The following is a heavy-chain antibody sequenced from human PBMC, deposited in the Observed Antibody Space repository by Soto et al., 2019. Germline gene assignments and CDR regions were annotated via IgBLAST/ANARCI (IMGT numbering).Heavy chain of an antibody. CDR2: IYQGLSI. CDR3: ARHGGYYCDY. V-gene: IGHV4-34*01. CDR1: SGSFRGYY. Sequence: QVQLQQWGAGLLKPSETLSLTCAVYSGSFRGYYWSWIRQPPGKGLEWIGDIYQGLSIIYNPSLESRVTISGDSSKNQSSLKLRSVTAADTAVYYCARHGGYYCDYWGQGTLVTVSS. D-gene: IGHD2-15*01. J-gene: IGHJ4*02.